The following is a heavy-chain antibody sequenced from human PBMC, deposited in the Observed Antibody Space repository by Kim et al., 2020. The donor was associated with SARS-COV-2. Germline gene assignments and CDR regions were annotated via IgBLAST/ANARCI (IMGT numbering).Heavy chain of an antibody. CDR2: INHEGTDR. CDR3: TSDILSPGTKGFDV. Sequence: GGSRRLSCAASGFTLSSHWMTWVRQAPGQGLEWVANINHEGTDRYYVESVKGRFTVSKDNAKNLLYLQMNSLRAEDAAVYYCTSDILSPGTKGFDVWGQG. V-gene: IGHV3-7*01. CDR1: GFTLSSHW. D-gene: IGHD1-1*01. J-gene: IGHJ3*01.